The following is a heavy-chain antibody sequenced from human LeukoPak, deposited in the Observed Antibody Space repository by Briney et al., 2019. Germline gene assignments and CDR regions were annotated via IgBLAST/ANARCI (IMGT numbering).Heavy chain of an antibody. CDR3: ARACSGGSCYPAGDHYYYGMDV. Sequence: GGSLRLSCAASGFTFSSYSMNWVRQAPGEGLEWVSSISSSSSYIYYADSVKGRFTISRDNAKNSLYLQMNSLRAEDTAVYYCARACSGGSCYPAGDHYYYGMDVWGKGTTVTVSS. D-gene: IGHD2-15*01. CDR1: GFTFSSYS. CDR2: ISSSSSYI. J-gene: IGHJ6*04. V-gene: IGHV3-21*01.